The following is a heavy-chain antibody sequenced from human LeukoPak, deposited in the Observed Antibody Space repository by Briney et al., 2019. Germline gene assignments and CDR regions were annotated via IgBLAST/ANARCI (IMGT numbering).Heavy chain of an antibody. V-gene: IGHV1-18*01. CDR1: GYTFTSYG. Sequence: GASVKVSCKASGYTFTSYGISWVRQAPGQGLEWMGWISGYNGNTNYAQKVKGRVTMTIDKSTSTAYMELRSLRSDDTAVYYCARGPSITIFGAVNDYWGQGTLVTVSS. J-gene: IGHJ4*02. CDR3: ARGPSITIFGAVNDY. CDR2: ISGYNGNT. D-gene: IGHD3-3*01.